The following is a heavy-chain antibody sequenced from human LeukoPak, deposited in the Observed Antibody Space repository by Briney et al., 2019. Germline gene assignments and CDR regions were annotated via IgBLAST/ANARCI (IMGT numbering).Heavy chain of an antibody. CDR3: ARVGNYNEVGY. V-gene: IGHV4-59*01. J-gene: IGHJ4*02. CDR1: GGSIRSDC. CDR2: IYYSGST. Sequence: SETLSLTCTVSGGSIRSDCWSWIRQPPGKGLEWIGYIYYSGSTNYNPSLKSRVTISVDTSKNQFSLKLSSVTAADTAVYYCARVGNYNEVGYWGQGTLVTVSS. D-gene: IGHD3-22*01.